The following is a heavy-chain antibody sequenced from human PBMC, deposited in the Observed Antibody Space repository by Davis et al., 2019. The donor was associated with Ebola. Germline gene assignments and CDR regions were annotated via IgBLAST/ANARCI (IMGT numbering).Heavy chain of an antibody. CDR2: ISWNSGSI. CDR3: AYGDFDY. V-gene: IGHV3-9*01. D-gene: IGHD4-17*01. J-gene: IGHJ4*02. Sequence: PGGSLRLSCAASGFTFADYAMHWVRQAPGKGLEWVSGISWNSGSIGYADSVKGRFTISRDNAKNSLYLQMNSLRAEDTALYYCAYGDFDYWGQGTLVTVSS. CDR1: GFTFADYA.